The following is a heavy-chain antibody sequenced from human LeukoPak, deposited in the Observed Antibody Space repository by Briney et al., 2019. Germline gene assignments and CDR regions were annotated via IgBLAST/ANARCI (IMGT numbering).Heavy chain of an antibody. D-gene: IGHD1-26*01. CDR3: ARVVGATVDY. Sequence: SETLSLTCTVSGGSISSYYWSWIRQPPGKGLERIGYIYYSGSTNYNPSLKSRVTISVDTSKNQFSLKLSSVTAADTAVYYCARVVGATVDYWGQGTLVTVSS. CDR2: IYYSGST. V-gene: IGHV4-59*01. J-gene: IGHJ4*02. CDR1: GGSISSYY.